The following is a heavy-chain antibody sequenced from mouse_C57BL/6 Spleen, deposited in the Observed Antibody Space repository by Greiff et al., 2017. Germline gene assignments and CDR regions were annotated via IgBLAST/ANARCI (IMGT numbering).Heavy chain of an antibody. J-gene: IGHJ4*01. CDR3: TREWLGAMDY. CDR2: IDPETGGT. Sequence: QVQLQQSGAELVRPGASVTLSCKASGYTFTDYEMHWVKQTPVHGLEWIGAIDPETGGTAYNQKFKGKAILTADKSSSTAYMALRSLTSEDSAVYYSTREWLGAMDYWGQGTSVTVSS. V-gene: IGHV1-15*01. CDR1: GYTFTDYE. D-gene: IGHD2-2*01.